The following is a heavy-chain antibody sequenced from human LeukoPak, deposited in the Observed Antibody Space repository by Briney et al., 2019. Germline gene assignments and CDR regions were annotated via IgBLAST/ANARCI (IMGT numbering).Heavy chain of an antibody. V-gene: IGHV4-59*08. CDR1: GGSISSYY. CDR2: IYYSGST. J-gene: IGHJ3*02. Sequence: SETLSLTCTVSGGSISSYYWSWIRQSPGKGLEWIGYIYYSGSTYYNPSLKSRVTISVDTSKNQFSLKLSSVTAADTAVYYCARSRHIVVVTARVAFDIWGQGTMVTVSS. CDR3: ARSRHIVVVTARVAFDI. D-gene: IGHD2-21*02.